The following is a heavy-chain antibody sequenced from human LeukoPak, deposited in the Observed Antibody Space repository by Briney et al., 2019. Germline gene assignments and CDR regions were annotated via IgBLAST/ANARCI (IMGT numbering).Heavy chain of an antibody. D-gene: IGHD3-10*01. Sequence: GGSLRLSCAASGFTFSTYGMSWVRQAPGKGLEWVSAISGSGGSTYYADSVKGRFTISRDNAKNSLYLQMNSLRAEDTALYYCARGRGCSTMACYPDYWGQGTLVTVSS. J-gene: IGHJ4*02. CDR1: GFTFSTYG. V-gene: IGHV3-23*01. CDR2: ISGSGGST. CDR3: ARGRGCSTMACYPDY.